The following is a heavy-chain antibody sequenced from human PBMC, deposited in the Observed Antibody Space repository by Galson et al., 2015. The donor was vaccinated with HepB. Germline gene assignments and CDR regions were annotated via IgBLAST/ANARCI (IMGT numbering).Heavy chain of an antibody. CDR3: ARPGYCSSTTCSGYSDY. J-gene: IGHJ4*02. D-gene: IGHD2-2*01. CDR2: IYYSGST. Sequence: ETLSLTCTVSGGSISSYYWSWIRQPPGKGLEWIGYIYYSGSTNYNPSLKSRVTISVDTSKNQFSLKLSSVTAADTAVYYCARPGYCSSTTCSGYSDYWGQGSLVTVSS. V-gene: IGHV4-59*01. CDR1: GGSISSYY.